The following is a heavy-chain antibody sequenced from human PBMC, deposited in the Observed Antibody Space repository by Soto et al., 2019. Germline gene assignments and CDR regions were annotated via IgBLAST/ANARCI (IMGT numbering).Heavy chain of an antibody. CDR3: AKGPLGIGSDLDY. CDR1: GFTFSNYA. V-gene: IGHV3-23*01. D-gene: IGHD5-12*01. J-gene: IGHJ4*02. Sequence: EVQLLDSGGGLVQPGGSLRLSCAASGFTFSNYAMNWVRQAPGKGLDWVSAISGSGGSTYYADSVKGRYTISRDNSKNTLYLQMSSLRAEDTAVYYCAKGPLGIGSDLDYWGQGTLVTVSS. CDR2: ISGSGGST.